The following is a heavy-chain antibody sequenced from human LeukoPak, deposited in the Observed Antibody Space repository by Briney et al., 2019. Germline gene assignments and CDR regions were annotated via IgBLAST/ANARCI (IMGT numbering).Heavy chain of an antibody. J-gene: IGHJ2*01. V-gene: IGHV1-46*01. CDR3: ARDCSSTSCYRDFDL. CDR2: INPSGGST. D-gene: IGHD2-2*02. Sequence: ASVKVSCKASGYTFTSYYMHWVRQAPGQGLEWMGIINPSGGSTSYAQKFQGRVTMTRDTSTSTVYMELSSLRSEDTAVYYCARDCSSTSCYRDFDLWGRGTLVTVSS. CDR1: GYTFTSYY.